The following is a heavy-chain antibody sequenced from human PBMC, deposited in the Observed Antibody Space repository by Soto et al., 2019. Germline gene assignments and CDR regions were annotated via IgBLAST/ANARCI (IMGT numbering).Heavy chain of an antibody. CDR1: GGTFSSYA. J-gene: IGHJ5*02. Sequence: SVKVSCKASGGTFSSYAISWVRQAPGQGLEWMGGIIPIFGTANYAQKFQGRVTITADESTSTAYMELSSLRSEDTAVYYCAGMITFGGVIVTNWFDPWGQGTLVTVSS. CDR3: AGMITFGGVIVTNWFDP. V-gene: IGHV1-69*13. D-gene: IGHD3-16*02. CDR2: IIPIFGTA.